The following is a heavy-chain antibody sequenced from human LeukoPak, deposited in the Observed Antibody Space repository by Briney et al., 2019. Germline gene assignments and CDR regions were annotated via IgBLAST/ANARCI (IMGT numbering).Heavy chain of an antibody. CDR1: GFTFSSYG. CDR3: ARDDYNPGYCSGGSCYYYYYGMDV. Sequence: GGSLRLSCAASGFTFSSYGMHWVRQAPGKGLEWVAVISYDGSNKYYADSVKGRFTISRDNSKNTLYLQMNSLRAEDTAVYYCARDDYNPGYCSGGSCYYYYYGMDVWGQGTTVTVSS. CDR2: ISYDGSNK. J-gene: IGHJ6*02. V-gene: IGHV3-30*03. D-gene: IGHD2-15*01.